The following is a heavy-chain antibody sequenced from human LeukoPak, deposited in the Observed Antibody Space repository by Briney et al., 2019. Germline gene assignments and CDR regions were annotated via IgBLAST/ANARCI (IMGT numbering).Heavy chain of an antibody. V-gene: IGHV3-30-3*01. D-gene: IGHD3-9*01. CDR3: ARSGRYFDWLLSPD. J-gene: IGHJ4*02. CDR2: ISYDGSNK. CDR1: GLTFSTYA. Sequence: PGGSLRLSCAASGLTFSTYAMHWVRQAPGKGLEWVAVISYDGSNKYYADSVKGRFTISRDNSKNTLYLQINSLRTEDTAVYYCARSGRYFDWLLSPDWGQGTLVTVSS.